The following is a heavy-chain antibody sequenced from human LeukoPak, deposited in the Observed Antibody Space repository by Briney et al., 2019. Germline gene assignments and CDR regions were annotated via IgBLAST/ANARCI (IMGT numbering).Heavy chain of an antibody. CDR3: ARRRGSRITGTPPGVYYYYMDV. CDR2: ISYNGRTQ. V-gene: IGHV3-30*04. Sequence: GGSLRLSCVASGFTFSTYAVHWVRQAPGKGLEWVAVISYNGRTQYYADSLKGRFTISRDNAKNSLYLQMNSLRAEGTAVYYCARRRGSRITGTPPGVYYYYMDVWGKGTTVTVSS. CDR1: GFTFSTYA. J-gene: IGHJ6*03. D-gene: IGHD1-7*01.